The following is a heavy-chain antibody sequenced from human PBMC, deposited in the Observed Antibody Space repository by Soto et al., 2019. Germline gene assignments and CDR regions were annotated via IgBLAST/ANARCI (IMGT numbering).Heavy chain of an antibody. D-gene: IGHD3-22*01. J-gene: IGHJ4*02. CDR3: AIRASYYDSSGYFDY. Sequence: PGGSLRLSCEASGFTFSSYWMHWVRQAPGKGLVWVSRINSDGSSTSYADSVKGRFTISRDNAKNTLYLQMNSLRAEDTAVYYCAIRASYYDSSGYFDYWGLGTLVTV. CDR2: INSDGSST. CDR1: GFTFSSYW. V-gene: IGHV3-74*01.